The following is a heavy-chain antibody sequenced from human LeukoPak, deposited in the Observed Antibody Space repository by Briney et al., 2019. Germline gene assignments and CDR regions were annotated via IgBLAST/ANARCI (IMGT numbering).Heavy chain of an antibody. CDR3: ARGLAGTSDAFDV. CDR2: IYHTRSS. V-gene: IGHV4-59*02. D-gene: IGHD6-19*01. J-gene: IGHJ3*01. Sequence: SGTLSLTCTVSGGSVSSYYCTWIRQFPGKGLEWIGYIYHTRSSKYNPSLKGRVTMSLDTSRNQFSLNLTSATAADTAVYYCARGLAGTSDAFDVWGQGTKVTVSS. CDR1: GGSVSSYY.